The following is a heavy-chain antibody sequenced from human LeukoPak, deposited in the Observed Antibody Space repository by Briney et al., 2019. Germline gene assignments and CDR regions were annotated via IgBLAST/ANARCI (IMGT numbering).Heavy chain of an antibody. CDR1: GFTFSSYE. J-gene: IGHJ4*02. CDR3: ARVQRGIAVALDY. CDR2: ISTTGSSI. Sequence: GGSLRLSCAASGFTFSSYEMNWVRQAPGKGLEWVSYISTTGSSIYYADPVKGRFTISRDNVKNLLYLQMNSLRAEDTAVYYCARVQRGIAVALDYWGQGTLATVSS. V-gene: IGHV3-48*03. D-gene: IGHD6-19*01.